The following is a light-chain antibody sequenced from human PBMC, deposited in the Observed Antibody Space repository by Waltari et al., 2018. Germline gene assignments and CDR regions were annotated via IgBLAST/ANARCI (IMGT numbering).Light chain of an antibody. CDR1: QTISNW. Sequence: DIHFTQSPSTLSASVGDRVTITCRTSQTISNWLAWYQQKSGKAPNLLIYQASSLKSGVPSRFSGSGSGTEFTLTIRSLQPEDFATYYCQKYNNYPYTFGQGTKLEIK. CDR2: QAS. CDR3: QKYNNYPYT. V-gene: IGKV1-5*03. J-gene: IGKJ2*01.